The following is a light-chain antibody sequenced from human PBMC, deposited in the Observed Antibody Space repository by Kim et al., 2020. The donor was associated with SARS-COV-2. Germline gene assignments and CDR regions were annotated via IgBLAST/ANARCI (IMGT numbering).Light chain of an antibody. CDR3: QQYQNYPLT. CDR2: KAS. CDR1: QNVSGW. Sequence: ASVRDRVTITCRATQNVSGWLAWYQQKAGKAPKLLIYKASSLPSGVPSRFSGIDSGTEFTLTISSLQPDDSATYFCQQYQNYPLTFGGGTKVEIK. J-gene: IGKJ4*01. V-gene: IGKV1-5*03.